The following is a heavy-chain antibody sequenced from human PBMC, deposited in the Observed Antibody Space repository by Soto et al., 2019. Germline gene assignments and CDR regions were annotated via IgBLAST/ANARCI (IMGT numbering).Heavy chain of an antibody. CDR1: GYTFTSYA. J-gene: IGHJ4*02. D-gene: IGHD1-26*01. Sequence: ASVKVSCKASGYTFTSYAMHWVRQAPGQRLEWMGWINAGNGNTKYSQKFQGRVTITRDTSAGTAYMELRSLRSDDTAVYYCARDAAVGLFDYWGQGTLVTVSS. CDR3: ARDAAVGLFDY. CDR2: INAGNGNT. V-gene: IGHV1-3*01.